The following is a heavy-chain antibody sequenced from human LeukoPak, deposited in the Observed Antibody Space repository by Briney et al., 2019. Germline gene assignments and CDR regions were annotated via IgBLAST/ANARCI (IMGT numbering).Heavy chain of an antibody. CDR3: ARARGYSYGYPLDV. J-gene: IGHJ6*02. V-gene: IGHV4-34*01. CDR1: GGSFSGYY. Sequence: PSETLSLTGAVYGGSFSGYYWSWIRQPPGKGLEWIGEINHSGSTNYNPSLKSRVTISVDTSKNQFSLKLSSVTAADTAVYYCARARGYSYGYPLDVWGQGTTVTVSS. CDR2: INHSGST. D-gene: IGHD5-18*01.